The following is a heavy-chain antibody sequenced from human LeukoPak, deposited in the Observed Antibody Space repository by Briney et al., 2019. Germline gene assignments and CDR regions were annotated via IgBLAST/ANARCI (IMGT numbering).Heavy chain of an antibody. D-gene: IGHD2-15*01. V-gene: IGHV1-2*02. CDR3: AREICSGGSCYSYY. CDR1: GYTFTSYG. CDR2: MNPNSGGT. Sequence: GASVKVSCKASGYTFTSYGISWVRQATGQGLEWMGWMNPNSGGTNYAQKFQGRVTMTRDTSISTAYMELSRLRSDDTAVYYCAREICSGGSCYSYYWGQGTLVTVSS. J-gene: IGHJ4*02.